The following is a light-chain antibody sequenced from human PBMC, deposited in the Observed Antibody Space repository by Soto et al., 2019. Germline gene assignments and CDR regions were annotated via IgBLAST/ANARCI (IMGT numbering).Light chain of an antibody. CDR2: GAS. Sequence: EIVVTHSPCTLSLSPGERATLSCRASQSLSNNYLAWYQQKPGQAPRLVIYGASSRATGIPDRFSASGSGTDFTLTISRLEPEDFAVYFCQQYSSSPVTFAQGTKVDIK. CDR3: QQYSSSPVT. V-gene: IGKV3-20*01. CDR1: QSLSNNY. J-gene: IGKJ1*01.